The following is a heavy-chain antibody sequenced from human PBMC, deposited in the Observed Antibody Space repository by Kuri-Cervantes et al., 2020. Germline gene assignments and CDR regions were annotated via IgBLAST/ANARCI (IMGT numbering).Heavy chain of an antibody. Sequence: SGPTLVKPTQTLTLTCTFSGFSLSTSGMRVSWIRQPPGKAPEWLARIDWDDDKFYSTSLKTRLIISKDTSKNQVVLTMANMDPVDTATYYCARGTMITFGGLDYWGQGTLVTVSS. CDR2: IDWDDDK. D-gene: IGHD3-16*01. J-gene: IGHJ4*02. CDR3: ARGTMITFGGLDY. CDR1: GFSLSTSGMR. V-gene: IGHV2-70*04.